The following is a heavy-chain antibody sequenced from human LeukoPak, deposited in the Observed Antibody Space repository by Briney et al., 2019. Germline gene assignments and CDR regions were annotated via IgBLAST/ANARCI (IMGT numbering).Heavy chain of an antibody. D-gene: IGHD6-19*01. J-gene: IGHJ4*02. Sequence: SETLSLTCAVYGETFIHNFWTWIRQPPGKGLEWIGQINHSGSTYYNPSLKSRVTILVDTSKNQFSLKLTSVTAADTAVYYCARAMPYFYGSIAVPGTIDYWGQGILVTVSS. CDR3: ARAMPYFYGSIAVPGTIDY. CDR2: INHSGST. V-gene: IGHV4-34*01. CDR1: GETFIHNF.